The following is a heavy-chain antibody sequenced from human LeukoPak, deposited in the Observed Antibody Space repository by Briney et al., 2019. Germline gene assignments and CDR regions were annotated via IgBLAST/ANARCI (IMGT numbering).Heavy chain of an antibody. J-gene: IGHJ6*02. Sequence: GGSLRLSCAASGFTFSSYEMNWVRQAPGKELEWVSYISSSGSTIYYADSVKGRFTISRDNAKNSLYLQMNSLRAEDTAVYYCASGQRDIVVVPAAMRGGVRYYYGMDVWGQGTTVTVSS. CDR3: ASGQRDIVVVPAAMRGGVRYYYGMDV. V-gene: IGHV3-48*03. CDR2: ISSSGSTI. D-gene: IGHD2-2*01. CDR1: GFTFSSYE.